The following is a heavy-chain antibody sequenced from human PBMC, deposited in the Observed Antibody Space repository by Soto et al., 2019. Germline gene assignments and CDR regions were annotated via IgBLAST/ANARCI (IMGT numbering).Heavy chain of an antibody. CDR1: GGSINSGGYC. V-gene: IGHV4-31*03. CDR3: SRGILG. Sequence: QVQLQESGPGLVKPSQTLSLTCTVSGGSINSGGYCWSWIRQHPGKGLDWIGCISYGGSTSCNPSLKSRVTISVDTSKNQFSLKLTSVAAADTAVYYCSRGILGWGQGALITVSS. J-gene: IGHJ4*02. CDR2: ISYGGST. D-gene: IGHD5-18*01.